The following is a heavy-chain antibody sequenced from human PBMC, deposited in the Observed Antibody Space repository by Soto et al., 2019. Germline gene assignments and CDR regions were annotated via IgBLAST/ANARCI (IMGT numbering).Heavy chain of an antibody. D-gene: IGHD3-22*01. CDR1: GHSYTTYW. CDR2: IYPGDSAT. Sequence: EVQLVQSGAEVKKPGESLKISCKGSGHSYTTYWIGWVRQMPGKGLEWMGVIYPGDSATRYSPSFQGQVTISADKSTSPAYLQWSSLKASDNAMYYCATHPYYYDSSGYYTWGQGTLVTVSS. CDR3: ATHPYYYDSSGYYT. J-gene: IGHJ5*02. V-gene: IGHV5-51*01.